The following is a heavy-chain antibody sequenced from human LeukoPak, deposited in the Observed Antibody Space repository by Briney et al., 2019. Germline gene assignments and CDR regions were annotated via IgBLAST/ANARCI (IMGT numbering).Heavy chain of an antibody. CDR3: ARVAEAAAFDY. V-gene: IGHV3-48*03. D-gene: IGHD6-13*01. J-gene: IGHJ4*02. CDR1: GFTFSSYE. CDR2: ISSSGSTI. Sequence: GGSLRLSCAASGFTFSSYEMNWVRQAPGKGLEWVSYISSSGSTIYYADSVKGRFTISRDNAKNSLYLQMNGLRAEDTAVYYCARVAEAAAFDYWGQGTLVTASS.